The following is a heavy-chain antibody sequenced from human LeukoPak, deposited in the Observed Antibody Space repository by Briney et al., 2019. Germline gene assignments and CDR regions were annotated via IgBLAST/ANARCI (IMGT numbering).Heavy chain of an antibody. V-gene: IGHV1-46*01. D-gene: IGHD4-11*01. CDR2: INPSAGST. CDR1: GYTFINYY. CDR3: ARQRDSNLFDP. J-gene: IGHJ5*02. Sequence: GSVKVSCKASGYTFINYYIHWVRQAPGQGLEWMGIINPSAGSTTYGQNFQGRVTMTRDTSTNTVYMELSSLRSEDTAVYYCARQRDSNLFDPWGQGTLVTV.